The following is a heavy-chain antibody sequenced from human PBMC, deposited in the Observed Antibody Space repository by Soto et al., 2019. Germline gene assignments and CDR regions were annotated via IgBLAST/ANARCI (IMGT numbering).Heavy chain of an antibody. CDR2: TRDKANKYTT. CDR1: GLTFSDHH. V-gene: IGHV3-72*01. Sequence: EVQLVESGGGLVQPGGSLRLSCAASGLTFSDHHMHWVRQAPGKGLEWVAQTRDKANKYTTEYAASVKGRFTISRDDSKNSLYLQMNSLKTEDTAVYYCARGRPGAFELWGQGTMVTVSS. J-gene: IGHJ3*01. D-gene: IGHD6-6*01. CDR3: ARGRPGAFEL.